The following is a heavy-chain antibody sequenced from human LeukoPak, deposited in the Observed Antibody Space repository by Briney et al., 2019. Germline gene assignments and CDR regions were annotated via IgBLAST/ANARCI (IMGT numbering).Heavy chain of an antibody. J-gene: IGHJ4*02. CDR1: GGSISSYY. CDR2: IYTSRST. D-gene: IGHD3-10*01. CDR3: ARGAVSYYCSGSLSYYFDY. V-gene: IGHV4-4*07. Sequence: SETLSLTCTVSGGSISSYYWSWIRQPPGKGLELIGLIYTSRSTDYTPSLTRRVTISVDKSKNQLSLNLSSVTAADTAVYYCARGAVSYYCSGSLSYYFDYWGQGTLVTVSS.